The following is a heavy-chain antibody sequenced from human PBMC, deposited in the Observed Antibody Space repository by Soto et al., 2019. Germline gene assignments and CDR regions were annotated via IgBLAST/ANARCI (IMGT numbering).Heavy chain of an antibody. Sequence: SETLSLTCTVSDGSISNFYWSWIRQPPGKGLEWIGYISSSGNTNYNPSLKSRVSISVDTSKNQFSLNLTSVTAADTAVYYCARAPMVLTRTYFDSWGQGTPVTVSS. CDR1: DGSISNFY. CDR3: ARAPMVLTRTYFDS. V-gene: IGHV4-59*01. D-gene: IGHD3-22*01. CDR2: ISSSGNT. J-gene: IGHJ4*02.